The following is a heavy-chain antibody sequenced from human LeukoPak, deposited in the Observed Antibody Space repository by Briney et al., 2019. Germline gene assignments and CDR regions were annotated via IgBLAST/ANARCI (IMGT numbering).Heavy chain of an antibody. CDR3: ARAPQLAAAGGSFYYYYMDV. CDR1: GYTFTSYD. D-gene: IGHD6-13*01. Sequence: ASVKVSCKASGYTFTSYDINWVRQATGQGLEWMGWMNPNSGNTGYAQKFQGRVTMTRNTSISTAYMELSSLRSGDTAVYYCARAPQLAAAGGSFYYYYMDVWGKGTTVTVSS. CDR2: MNPNSGNT. V-gene: IGHV1-8*01. J-gene: IGHJ6*03.